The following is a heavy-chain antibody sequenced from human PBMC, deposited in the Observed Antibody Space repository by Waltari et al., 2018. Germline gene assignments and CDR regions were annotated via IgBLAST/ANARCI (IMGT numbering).Heavy chain of an antibody. J-gene: IGHJ5*02. V-gene: IGHV5-10-1*03. CDR1: GYSFTNYW. D-gene: IGHD3-22*01. CDR3: ASGYYYDSSGFWFDP. CDR2: IDPSDSYT. Sequence: EVQLVQSGAEVKKPGESLRIAGQAFGYSFTNYWNHWVLQMPGKGLEWMGRIDPSDSYTNYSPSFQGHVTISADNSINTAYLHWSSLKASDTAMYYCASGYYYDSSGFWFDPWGQGTLVTVSS.